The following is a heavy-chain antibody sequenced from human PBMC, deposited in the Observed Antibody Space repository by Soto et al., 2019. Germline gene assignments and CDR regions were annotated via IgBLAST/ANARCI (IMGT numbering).Heavy chain of an antibody. CDR1: GGSISSYY. V-gene: IGHV4-59*01. J-gene: IGHJ4*02. Sequence: QVQLQESGPGLVKPSETLSLTCTVSGGSISSYYWSWIRQPPGKGLEWIGYIYYSGSTNYNPSLKCRVTISVDTSKNQFSLKLSSVTAADTAVYYCARDLGQDYFDYWGQGTLVTVSS. CDR2: IYYSGST. CDR3: ARDLGQDYFDY.